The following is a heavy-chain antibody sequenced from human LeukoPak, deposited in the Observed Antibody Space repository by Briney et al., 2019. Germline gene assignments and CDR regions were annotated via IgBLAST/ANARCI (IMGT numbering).Heavy chain of an antibody. CDR1: GYPFTTYE. CDR2: VHPNTGIT. V-gene: IGHV1-8*01. J-gene: IGHJ5*02. CDR3: ARGPRNDP. D-gene: IGHD1-14*01. Sequence: ASVKVSCKTSGYPFTTYEINWVRQAAGQGLEWMGWVHPNTGITAYAQRFQGRVTMTRDTSISTAYMELSSLTSNDTAVDFCARGPRNDPWGQGTLVTVSS.